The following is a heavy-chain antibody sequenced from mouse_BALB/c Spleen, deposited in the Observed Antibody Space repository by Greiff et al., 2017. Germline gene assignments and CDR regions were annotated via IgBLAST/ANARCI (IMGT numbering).Heavy chain of an antibody. CDR2: ISSGSSTI. CDR1: GFTFSSFG. J-gene: IGHJ3*01. CDR3: ATYYYGSSFTWFAY. V-gene: IGHV5-17*02. D-gene: IGHD1-1*01. Sequence: EVKLVESGGGLVKPGGSLKLSCAASGFTFSSFGMHWVRQAPEKGLEWVAYISSGSSTIYYADTVKGRFTISRDNPKNTLFLQMTSLRSEDTAMYYCATYYYGSSFTWFAYWGQGTLVTVSA.